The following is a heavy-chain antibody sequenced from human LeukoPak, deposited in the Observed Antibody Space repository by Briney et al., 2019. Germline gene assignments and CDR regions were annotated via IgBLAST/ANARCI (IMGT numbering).Heavy chain of an antibody. Sequence: SETLSLTCAVYGGSFSDYYWSWIRQPPGKGLEWIGEINHSGSTNYNPSLKSRVTISVDTSKNQFSLKLTSVTAADTAVYYCAGAIVGATNYYYYYYMDVWGKGTTVTVSS. CDR2: INHSGST. D-gene: IGHD1-26*01. V-gene: IGHV4-34*01. CDR3: AGAIVGATNYYYYYYMDV. J-gene: IGHJ6*03. CDR1: GGSFSDYY.